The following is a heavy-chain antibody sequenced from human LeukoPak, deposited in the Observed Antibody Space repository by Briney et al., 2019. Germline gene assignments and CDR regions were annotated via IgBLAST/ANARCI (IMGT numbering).Heavy chain of an antibody. CDR1: GFTFSSYG. D-gene: IGHD3-10*01. Sequence: GGTLRLSCAASGFTFSSYGMSWVREAPGKGLEWVSAISGSGGSTYYADSVKARFPISRDNSKNTLYLQMNSLRAEDTAVYYCASENYGSGDYWGQGTLVTVSS. CDR2: ISGSGGST. V-gene: IGHV3-23*01. CDR3: ASENYGSGDY. J-gene: IGHJ4*02.